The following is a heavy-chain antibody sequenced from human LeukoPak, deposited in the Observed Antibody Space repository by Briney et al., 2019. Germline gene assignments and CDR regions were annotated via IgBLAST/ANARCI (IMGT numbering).Heavy chain of an antibody. J-gene: IGHJ4*02. CDR1: GGSISSYY. Sequence: PSETLSLTCTVSGGSISSYYWSWIRQPAGKGLEWIGRIYTSGSTNYNPSLKSRVTMSVDTFKNQFSLKLSSVTAADTAVYYCAREGLYSSSWYEELYYFDYWGQGTLVTASS. D-gene: IGHD6-13*01. CDR3: AREGLYSSSWYEELYYFDY. V-gene: IGHV4-4*07. CDR2: IYTSGST.